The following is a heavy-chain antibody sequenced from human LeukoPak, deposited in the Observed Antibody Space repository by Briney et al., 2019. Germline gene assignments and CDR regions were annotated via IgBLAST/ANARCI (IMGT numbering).Heavy chain of an antibody. CDR2: IYYSGST. V-gene: IGHV4-59*01. CDR3: AREGIANWFDP. CDR1: GGSISSYY. J-gene: IGHJ5*02. Sequence: SETLSLTCTVSGGSISSYYWSWIRQPPGKGLEWIGYIYYSGSTNYNPSLKSRVTISVDTSKNQFSLKLSSVTAADTAVYYCAREGIANWFDPWGQGTLVTVSS. D-gene: IGHD6-13*01.